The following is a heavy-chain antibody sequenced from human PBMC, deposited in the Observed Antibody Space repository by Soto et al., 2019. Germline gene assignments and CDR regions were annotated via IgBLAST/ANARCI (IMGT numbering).Heavy chain of an antibody. J-gene: IGHJ4*02. D-gene: IGHD1-7*01. CDR3: AKDLFRLELRFPFDY. V-gene: IGHV3-9*01. Sequence: GGSLRLSCAASGFTFDDYAMHWVRQAPGKGLEWVSGISWNSGSIGYADSVKGRFTISRDNAKNSLYLQMNSLRAEDTALYYCAKDLFRLELRFPFDYWGQGTLVTVSS. CDR2: ISWNSGSI. CDR1: GFTFDDYA.